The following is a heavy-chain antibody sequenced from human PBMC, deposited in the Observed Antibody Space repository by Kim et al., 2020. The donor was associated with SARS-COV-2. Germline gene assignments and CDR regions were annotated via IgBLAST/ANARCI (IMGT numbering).Heavy chain of an antibody. V-gene: IGHV3-30*04. Sequence: GGSLRLSCAASGFTFSSYAMHWVRQAPGKGLEWVAVISYDGSNKYYADSVKGRFTISRDNSKNTLYLQMNSLRAEDTAVYYCAGPGATREIVATIYGWFDPWGQGTLVTVSS. D-gene: IGHD5-12*01. CDR3: AGPGATREIVATIYGWFDP. CDR1: GFTFSSYA. CDR2: ISYDGSNK. J-gene: IGHJ5*02.